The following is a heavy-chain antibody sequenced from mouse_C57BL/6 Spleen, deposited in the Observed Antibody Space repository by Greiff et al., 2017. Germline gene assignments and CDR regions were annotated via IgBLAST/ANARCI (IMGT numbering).Heavy chain of an antibody. CDR1: GFPFTSGYY. J-gene: IGHJ1*03. D-gene: IGHD2-3*01. V-gene: IGHV12-3*01. Sequence: VQLQESGPGLVKPSQSLFLTCSITGFPFTSGYYWIWIRQSPGKPLEWMGYITHSGETFYNPSLQSPISITRETSKNQFFLQLNSVTTEDTAMYYCAGDNDGYWYFEVWGTGTTVTVSS. CDR3: AGDNDGYWYFEV. CDR2: ITHSGET.